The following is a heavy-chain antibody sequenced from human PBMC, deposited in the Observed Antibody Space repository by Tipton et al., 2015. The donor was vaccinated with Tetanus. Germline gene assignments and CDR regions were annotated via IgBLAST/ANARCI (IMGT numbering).Heavy chain of an antibody. Sequence: SLRLSCAASGFSFRSYWMSWVRQAPGKGLEWVANIQEDGSQKYYVDSVKGRFTISRDNAKNSLYLQMNSLRVDDTAVYYCARDPPVAVPGPEFDYCGQGTLVTVSS. CDR3: ARDPPVAVPGPEFDY. CDR1: GFSFRSYW. D-gene: IGHD6-19*01. J-gene: IGHJ4*02. CDR2: IQEDGSQK. V-gene: IGHV3-7*01.